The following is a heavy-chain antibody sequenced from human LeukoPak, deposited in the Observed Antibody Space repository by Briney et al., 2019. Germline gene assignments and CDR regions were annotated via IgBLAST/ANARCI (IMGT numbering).Heavy chain of an antibody. CDR2: INPNSGGT. D-gene: IGHD5-24*01. J-gene: IGHJ4*02. CDR3: ARDGSGWLQGVYFDY. CDR1: GYTFTGYY. Sequence: ASVKVSCKAYGYTFTGYYMHWVRQAPGQGLEWMGWINPNSGGTNYAQKFQGRVTMTRDTSISTAYMELSRLRTDDTAVYYCARDGSGWLQGVYFDYWGQGTLVTVSS. V-gene: IGHV1-2*02.